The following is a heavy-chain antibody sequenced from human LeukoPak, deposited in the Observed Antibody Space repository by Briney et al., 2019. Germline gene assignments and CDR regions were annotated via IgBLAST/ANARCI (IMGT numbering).Heavy chain of an antibody. J-gene: IGHJ3*02. Sequence: SVKVSCTASGGTFSSYAISWVRQAPGQGLEWMGGNIPIFGTANYAQKFQGRVTITADESTSTAYMELSSLRSEDTAVYYCVYFWSGYPRKGAFDIWGQGTMVTVSS. CDR1: GGTFSSYA. D-gene: IGHD3-3*01. V-gene: IGHV1-69*13. CDR2: NIPIFGTA. CDR3: VYFWSGYPRKGAFDI.